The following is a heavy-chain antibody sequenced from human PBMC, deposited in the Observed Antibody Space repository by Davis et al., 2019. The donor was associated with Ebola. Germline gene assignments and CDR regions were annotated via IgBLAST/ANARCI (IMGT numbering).Heavy chain of an antibody. CDR2: ISGSGGSI. V-gene: IGHV3-23*01. CDR1: GFTFSSYD. J-gene: IGHJ4*02. CDR3: AKDVRRSVGASDH. Sequence: GESLKISCAASGFTFSSYDMTWVRQAPGKGLEWVSGISGSGGSIYYADSVKGRFTISRDNSKDTLYLQMNSLRGEDTAVYYCAKDVRRSVGASDHWGQGTLVTVSS. D-gene: IGHD1-26*01.